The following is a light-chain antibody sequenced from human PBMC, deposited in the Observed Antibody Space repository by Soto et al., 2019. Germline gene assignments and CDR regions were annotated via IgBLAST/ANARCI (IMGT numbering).Light chain of an antibody. J-gene: IGLJ1*01. CDR1: SSDVGSYNL. CDR3: CSYAGSSTSPYV. CDR2: EGS. V-gene: IGLV2-23*01. Sequence: SVVTQPAPVSGSPGQSITLSCTGNSSDVGSYNLVSWYQQHPGKAPKLMIYEGSKRPSGVSNRFSGSKSGNTASLTISGLQAEDEADYYCCSYAGSSTSPYVFGTGTKVTVL.